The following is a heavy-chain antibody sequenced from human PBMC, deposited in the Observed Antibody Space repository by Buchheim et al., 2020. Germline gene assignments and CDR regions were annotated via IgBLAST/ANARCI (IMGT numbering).Heavy chain of an antibody. Sequence: EVQLVESGGGLVQPGGSLRLSCAASGFTLSSYWMHWVRQAPGKGLAWVSRINSDGSSTTYADSVKGRFTISRDNAKNTLFLQMNSLGAEDTAVYYCARAIDYTSYSNWYDIWGQGTL. J-gene: IGHJ4*02. CDR1: GFTLSSYW. V-gene: IGHV3-74*01. CDR2: INSDGSST. CDR3: ARAIDYTSYSNWYDI. D-gene: IGHD3-9*01.